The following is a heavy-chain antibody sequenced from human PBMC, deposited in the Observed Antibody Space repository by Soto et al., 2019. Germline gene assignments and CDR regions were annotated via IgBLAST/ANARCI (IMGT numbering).Heavy chain of an antibody. Sequence: PGGSLRLSCAASGFTFSSYAMSWVRQAPGKGLEWVSAISGSGGSTYYADSVKGRFTISRDNSKNTLYLQMNSLRAEDTAVYYCANLEYSSSSYYGMDVWGQGTTVTVS. V-gene: IGHV3-23*01. D-gene: IGHD6-6*01. CDR2: ISGSGGST. CDR1: GFTFSSYA. CDR3: ANLEYSSSSYYGMDV. J-gene: IGHJ6*02.